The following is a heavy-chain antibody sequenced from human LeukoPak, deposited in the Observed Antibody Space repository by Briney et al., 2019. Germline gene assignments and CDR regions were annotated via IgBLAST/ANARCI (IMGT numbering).Heavy chain of an antibody. CDR2: ISWNSVSI. CDR1: GFTLDDYV. Sequence: GGSLRLSRAASGFTLDDYVMHWVRQAPGKGLEWVSGISWNSVSIGYADSVKGRFTISRDNAKNSLYLQMNSLRAEDTALYYCAKDIGTGGTGWYFDLWGRGTLVTVFS. CDR3: AKDIGTGGTGWYFDL. J-gene: IGHJ2*01. D-gene: IGHD6-13*01. V-gene: IGHV3-9*01.